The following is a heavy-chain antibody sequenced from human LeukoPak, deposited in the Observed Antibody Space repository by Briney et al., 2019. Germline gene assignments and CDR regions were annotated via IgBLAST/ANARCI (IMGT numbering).Heavy chain of an antibody. J-gene: IGHJ6*03. CDR1: GFTFDDYA. CDR3: AKDRGSSWSFNYMDV. CDR2: ISWNSGSI. Sequence: GASLRLSCAASGFTFDDYAMPWVRQAPGKGVEWVSGISWNSGSIGYADSVKGRFTISRDNAKNSLYLQMNSLRAEDMALYYCAKDRGSSWSFNYMDVWGKGTTVTVSS. V-gene: IGHV3-9*03. D-gene: IGHD6-13*01.